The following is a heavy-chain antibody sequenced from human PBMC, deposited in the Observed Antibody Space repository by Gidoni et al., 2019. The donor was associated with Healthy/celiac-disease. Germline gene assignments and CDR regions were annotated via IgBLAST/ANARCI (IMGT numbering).Heavy chain of an antibody. D-gene: IGHD5-18*01. J-gene: IGHJ4*02. Sequence: EVQLVESGGGLVKPGGSLRLSCAASGFTFSAAWMSWVRQAPGKGLEWVGRIKSKTDCGTTDYAAPVKGRFTISRDDSKNTLYLQMNSLKTEDTAVYYCTTGPTSGTAMVHYFDYWGQGTLVTVSS. CDR2: IKSKTDCGTT. CDR3: TTGPTSGTAMVHYFDY. V-gene: IGHV3-15*01. CDR1: GFTFSAAW.